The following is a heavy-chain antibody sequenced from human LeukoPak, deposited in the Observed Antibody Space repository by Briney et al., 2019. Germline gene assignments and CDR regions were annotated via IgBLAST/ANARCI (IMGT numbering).Heavy chain of an antibody. D-gene: IGHD5-12*01. CDR3: AREEGLDY. J-gene: IGHJ4*02. Sequence: GGSLRLSCAASGFTFSTYWMTWVRRAPGKGLQWVATIKQDGSEKHYVDSVKGRFTISRDNAKNSLFLQMNSLRVEDTAVYYCAREEGLDYWGQGTLVTVSS. CDR1: GFTFSTYW. CDR2: IKQDGSEK. V-gene: IGHV3-7*01.